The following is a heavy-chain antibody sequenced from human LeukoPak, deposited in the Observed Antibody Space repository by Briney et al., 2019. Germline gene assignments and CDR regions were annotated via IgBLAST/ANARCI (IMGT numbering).Heavy chain of an antibody. D-gene: IGHD6-6*01. CDR3: AREGYSSSSRQDHYYYYMDV. Sequence: GGSLRLSCAASGFTFSSYSMNWVRQAPGKGLEWVSYISSSSSTIYYADSVEGQFTISRDNAKNSLYLQMNSLRAEDTAVYYCAREGYSSSSRQDHYYYYMDVWGKGTTVTVSS. CDR1: GFTFSSYS. J-gene: IGHJ6*03. CDR2: ISSSSSTI. V-gene: IGHV3-48*01.